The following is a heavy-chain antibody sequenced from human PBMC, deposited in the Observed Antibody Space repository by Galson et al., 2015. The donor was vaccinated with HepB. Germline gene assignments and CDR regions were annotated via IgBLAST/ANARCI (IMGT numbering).Heavy chain of an antibody. CDR2: INHSGST. D-gene: IGHD2-2*01. CDR1: GGSFSGYY. J-gene: IGHJ6*03. Sequence: ETLSLTCAVYGGSFSGYYWSWIRQPPGKGLEWIGEINHSGSTNYNPSLESRVTISADTSKNQFSLKLSSVTAADTAVYYCARVSTSRRKPRDYYYYYMDVWGKGTTVTVSS. CDR3: ARVSTSRRKPRDYYYYYMDV. V-gene: IGHV4-34*01.